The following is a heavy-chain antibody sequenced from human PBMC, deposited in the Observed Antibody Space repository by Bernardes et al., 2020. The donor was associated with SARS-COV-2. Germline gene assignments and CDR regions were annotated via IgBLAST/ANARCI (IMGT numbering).Heavy chain of an antibody. CDR1: GYTLTELS. Sequence: SVKVSCKVSGYTLTELSMHWVRQAPGKGLEWMGGFDPEDGETIYAQKFQGRVTMTEDTSTDTAYMELSSLRSEDTAVYYCATTSAVIPRDMVRINWFDPWGQGTLVTVSS. D-gene: IGHD3-10*01. CDR3: ATTSAVIPRDMVRINWFDP. CDR2: FDPEDGET. J-gene: IGHJ5*02. V-gene: IGHV1-24*01.